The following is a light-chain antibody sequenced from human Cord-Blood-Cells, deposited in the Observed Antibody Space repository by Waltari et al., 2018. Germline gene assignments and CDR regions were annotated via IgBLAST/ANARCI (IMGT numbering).Light chain of an antibody. V-gene: IGLV2-23*01. CDR2: EGS. Sequence: QSALTQPASVSGSPGQSITISCPGTRSDVGSYNLFSWYQQHPGKAPKLMIYEGSKRPSGVSNRFSGSKSGNTASLTISGLQAEDEADYYCCSYAGSSTFYVFGTGTKVTVL. J-gene: IGLJ1*01. CDR1: RSDVGSYNL. CDR3: CSYAGSSTFYV.